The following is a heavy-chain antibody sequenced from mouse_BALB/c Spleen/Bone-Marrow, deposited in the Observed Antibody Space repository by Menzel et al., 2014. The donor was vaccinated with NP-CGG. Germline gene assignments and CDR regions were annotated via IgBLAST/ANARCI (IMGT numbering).Heavy chain of an antibody. D-gene: IGHD2-4*01. J-gene: IGHJ3*01. V-gene: IGHV2-9*02. Sequence: VKLVESGPSLVAPSQSLSITCTVSGFSLTSYGLHWVRQPPGKGLEWLGVIWAGGSTNYNSALMSRLSISKDNSKSQVFLKMNSLQTDDTAMYYCASPIYYDYPLFAYWGQGTLATVSA. CDR1: GFSLTSYG. CDR3: ASPIYYDYPLFAY. CDR2: IWAGGST.